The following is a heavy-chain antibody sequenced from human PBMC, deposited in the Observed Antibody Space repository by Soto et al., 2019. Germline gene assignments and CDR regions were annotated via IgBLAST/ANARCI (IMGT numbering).Heavy chain of an antibody. D-gene: IGHD4-17*01. V-gene: IGHV1-18*04. CDR1: GGFFTTYG. CDR2: ISTYSTNT. Sequence: QVQLVQSGAAVKNPGASVTVSCKASGGFFTTYGISWLRQAPGQGLEWMGWISTYSTNTNYAPKFQGRLLLTADTSTTTAHMELRSLRPDDTAVYYCARWAGRVRDYGGPFDYWGQGSLVTVSP. J-gene: IGHJ4*02. CDR3: ARWAGRVRDYGGPFDY.